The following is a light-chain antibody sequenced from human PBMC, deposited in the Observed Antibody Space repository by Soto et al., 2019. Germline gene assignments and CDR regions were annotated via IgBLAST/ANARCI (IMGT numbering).Light chain of an antibody. V-gene: IGLV2-14*01. J-gene: IGLJ2*01. CDR2: EVT. CDR1: RDDIGAYDY. Sequence: QSALTQPASVSGSPGQSITISCAGTRDDIGAYDYVSWYQQHPGNAPKLLVYEVTNRPSGVSDRFSGSKSGNTDSLTISGLQAEDEADYYCNSYTNSSAVVFGGGTKVTVL. CDR3: NSYTNSSAVV.